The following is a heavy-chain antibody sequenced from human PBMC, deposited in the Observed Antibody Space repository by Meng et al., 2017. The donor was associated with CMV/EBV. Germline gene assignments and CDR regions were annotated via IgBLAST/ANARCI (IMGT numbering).Heavy chain of an antibody. CDR2: IKQDGSEK. V-gene: IGHV3-7*01. Sequence: GGSLRLSCVASGFTFSSYWMSWVRQAPGKGLEWVANIKQDGSEKYYVDSVKGRFTISRDNAKNSLYLQMNSLRAEDTAVYYCARDIVVVPAARTNYYYYYGMDVWGQGTTVTVSS. D-gene: IGHD2-2*01. CDR3: ARDIVVVPAARTNYYYYYGMDV. J-gene: IGHJ6*02. CDR1: GFTFSSYW.